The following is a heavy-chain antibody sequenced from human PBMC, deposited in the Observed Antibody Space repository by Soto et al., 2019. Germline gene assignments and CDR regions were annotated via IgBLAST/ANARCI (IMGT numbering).Heavy chain of an antibody. D-gene: IGHD2-15*01. V-gene: IGHV1-8*01. Sequence: QVQLVQSGAEVKKPGASVKVSCKAYGYTFTSYDINWVRQATGQWLEWMGWMNPNSGNTGYAQKVQGRVTMTRNTAISTAYMELSSMRSENTAVYYCARGTLLLLGSDYFAYWGQGTLVTVYS. CDR1: GYTFTSYD. CDR3: ARGTLLLLGSDYFAY. J-gene: IGHJ4*02. CDR2: MNPNSGNT.